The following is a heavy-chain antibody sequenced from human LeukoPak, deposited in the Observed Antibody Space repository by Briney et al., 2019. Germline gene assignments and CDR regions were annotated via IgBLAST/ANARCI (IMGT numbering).Heavy chain of an antibody. CDR2: IYTSGST. V-gene: IGHV4-4*07. CDR3: ARDAKGQCDGWFDP. CDR1: GGSISSYY. D-gene: IGHD6-19*01. J-gene: IGHJ5*02. Sequence: SETLSLTCTVSGGSISSYYWSWVRQAAGKGLEWIGRIYTSGSTNYNASLKRGVTILVDTYKNQFSLKLSSVTAADTAVYYCARDAKGQCDGWFDPWGQGILVTVSS.